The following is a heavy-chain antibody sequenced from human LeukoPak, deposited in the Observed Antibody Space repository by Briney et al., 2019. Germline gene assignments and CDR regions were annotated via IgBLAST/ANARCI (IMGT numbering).Heavy chain of an antibody. CDR2: TNPNSGGT. J-gene: IGHJ4*02. CDR1: GYTFTGYY. Sequence: ASVKVSCKASGYTFTGYYMHWVRQAPGQGLEWMGWTNPNSGGTNYAQKFQGRVTMTRDASISTAYMELSRLRSDDTAVYYCARSVGLAGYYFDYWGQGTLVTVSS. V-gene: IGHV1-2*02. CDR3: ARSVGLAGYYFDY. D-gene: IGHD6-19*01.